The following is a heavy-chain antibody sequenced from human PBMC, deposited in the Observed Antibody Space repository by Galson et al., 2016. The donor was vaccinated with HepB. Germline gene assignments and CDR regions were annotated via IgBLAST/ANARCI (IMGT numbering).Heavy chain of an antibody. D-gene: IGHD3-16*01. Sequence: SLRLSCATSGFTFSDYPMSWIRQAPGKGLQWLSHISSGGDITYYADSVRGRFTVSRDNSKNSLYLQMNILRAEDTAIYYCVRVAAGGNFFDYWGREPWSPSPQ. CDR3: VRVAAGGNFFDY. CDR1: GFTFSDYP. CDR2: ISSGGDIT. V-gene: IGHV3-11*04. J-gene: IGHJ4*02.